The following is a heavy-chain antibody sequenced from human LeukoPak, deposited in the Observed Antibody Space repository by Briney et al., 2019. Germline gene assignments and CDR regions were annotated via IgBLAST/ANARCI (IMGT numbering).Heavy chain of an antibody. CDR1: GGSISSYY. CDR2: IHYSGST. V-gene: IGHV4-59*01. D-gene: IGHD6-13*01. Sequence: PSETLSLTCTVSGGSISSYYWSWIRQPPGKGLEWIGYIHYSGSTNYNPSLKSRVTISVDTSKNQFSLKLSSVTAADTAVYYCARAPWKQLSTGYNWFDPWGQGTLVTVSS. CDR3: ARAPWKQLSTGYNWFDP. J-gene: IGHJ5*02.